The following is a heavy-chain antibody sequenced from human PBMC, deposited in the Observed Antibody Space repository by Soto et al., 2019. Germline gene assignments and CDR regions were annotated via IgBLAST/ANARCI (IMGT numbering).Heavy chain of an antibody. CDR2: VNRDGSST. J-gene: IGHJ4*02. CDR3: AREYGDSVLPLDY. V-gene: IGHV3-74*01. CDR1: GFTFNSYW. Sequence: EVQLVESGGGLVQPGGSLRLSCAASGFTFNSYWMHWVRQTPEEGPVWVARVNRDGSSTNYADSVKGRFTISRDNAKNTLDLQMNSLRVEDTAVYSCAREYGDSVLPLDYWGQGTLVTVSS. D-gene: IGHD4-17*01.